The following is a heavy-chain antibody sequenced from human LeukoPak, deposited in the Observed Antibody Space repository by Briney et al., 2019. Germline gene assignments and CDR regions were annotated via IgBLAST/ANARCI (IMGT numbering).Heavy chain of an antibody. V-gene: IGHV4-59*08. Sequence: SETLSLTCTVSGGSISSCYWSWIRQPPGKGLEWIGYIYYSGSTIYNSSLESRVTISVDTSKNQFSLRLSSVTAADTAVYYCARHTTDYYQIDYWGQGTLVTVSS. J-gene: IGHJ4*02. CDR1: GGSISSCY. D-gene: IGHD3-9*01. CDR2: IYYSGST. CDR3: ARHTTDYYQIDY.